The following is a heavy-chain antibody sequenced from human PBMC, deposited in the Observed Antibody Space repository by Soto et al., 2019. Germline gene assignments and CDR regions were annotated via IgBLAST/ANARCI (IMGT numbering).Heavy chain of an antibody. V-gene: IGHV1-69*08. J-gene: IGHJ3*02. CDR1: GGTFSSYT. CDR2: IIPILGTA. D-gene: IGHD2-15*01. Sequence: QVQLVQFGAEVKKPGSSVKVSCKASGGTFSSYTISWVRQAPGQGLEWMGRIIPILGTANYAQKFQGRVTITVPKSTVTASMAFSRLTSAATAVFYSTIFAYFSVGSSYIRVAICAPGTMLTFSS. CDR3: TIFAYFSVGSSYIRVAI.